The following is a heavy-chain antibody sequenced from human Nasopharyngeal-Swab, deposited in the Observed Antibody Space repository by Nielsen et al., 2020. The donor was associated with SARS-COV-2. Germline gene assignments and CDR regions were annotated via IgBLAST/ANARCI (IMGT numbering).Heavy chain of an antibody. CDR3: VRSSSWYYFDY. CDR1: GGSISSGGYS. D-gene: IGHD6-13*01. V-gene: IGHV4-30-2*01. J-gene: IGHJ4*02. Sequence: SETPSLTCAVSGGSISSGGYSWSWIRQPPGKGLEWIGYIYHSGSTYYNPSLKSRVTISVDRSKNQFSLQLSSVTAADTAVYYCVRSSSWYYFDYWAQGTQVTVSS. CDR2: IYHSGST.